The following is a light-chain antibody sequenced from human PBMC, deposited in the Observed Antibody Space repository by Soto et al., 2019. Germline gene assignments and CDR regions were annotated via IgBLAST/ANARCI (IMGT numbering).Light chain of an antibody. J-gene: IGKJ1*01. CDR3: QQYSSSPPT. V-gene: IGKV3-20*01. CDR2: GAS. CDR1: QSVSSSY. Sequence: EIVLTQSPGTLSLSPGERATLSCRASQSVSSSYLAWYHQKPGQAPRLLIYGASSRATGIPDRFSGSGSGTDFTLNISRLEPEDFAVYYCQQYSSSPPTLGQGTKVDIK.